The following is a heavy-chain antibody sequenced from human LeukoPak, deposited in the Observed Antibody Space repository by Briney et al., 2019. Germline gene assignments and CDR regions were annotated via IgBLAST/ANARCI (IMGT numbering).Heavy chain of an antibody. CDR3: ATPGGYYYDSSGYYGLDY. V-gene: IGHV5-51*01. CDR2: IYPGDSDT. J-gene: IGHJ4*02. CDR1: GCSFTSYW. D-gene: IGHD3-22*01. Sequence: GESLKISCKGSGCSFTSYWIGWVRQMPGKGLEWMGIIYPGDSDTRYSPSFQGQVTISADKSVGTAYLQWSSLKASDTAMYYCATPGGYYYDSSGYYGLDYWGQGTLVTVSS.